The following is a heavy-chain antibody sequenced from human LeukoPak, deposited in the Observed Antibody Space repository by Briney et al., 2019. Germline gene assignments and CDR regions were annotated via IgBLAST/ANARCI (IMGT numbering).Heavy chain of an antibody. CDR1: GFTFSSYG. V-gene: IGHV3-30*02. D-gene: IGHD6-13*01. CDR2: IRYDGTNK. J-gene: IGHJ4*02. CDR3: AKSGGYSSSWSHFDY. Sequence: PGGSLRLSCAASGFTFSSYGMHWVRQAPGKGLAWVTFIRYDGTNKYYAYSVKGRFTISRDNSKNTLYLQMNSLRAEDTAVYYCAKSGGYSSSWSHFDYWGQGTLVTVSS.